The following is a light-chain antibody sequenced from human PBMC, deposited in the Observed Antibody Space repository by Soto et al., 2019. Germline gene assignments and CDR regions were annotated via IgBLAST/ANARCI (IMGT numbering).Light chain of an antibody. CDR1: NIGNKN. CDR3: QVWDSSTYV. J-gene: IGLJ1*01. CDR2: RNT. V-gene: IGLV3-9*01. Sequence: SYELTQSLSVSAALGQTARITCGGNNIGNKNVHGYQQKPGQAPVLVIYRNTNRPSGIPDRFSGSKSGNTATLTISRAQAGDEADYYCQVWDSSTYVFGTGTKLTVL.